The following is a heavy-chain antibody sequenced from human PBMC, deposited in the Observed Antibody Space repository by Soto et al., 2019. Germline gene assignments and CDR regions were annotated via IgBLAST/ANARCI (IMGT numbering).Heavy chain of an antibody. V-gene: IGHV4-31*03. Sequence: SETLSLTCSVSGDSMSSGAYYWSWIRQHPGKGLEWIAYIYHSGDTHYNPSLRSRITISVDTSKNQFSLKLTSVTDADTAVYYCASTYSGYLDNWGQGTLVTVSS. CDR1: GDSMSSGAYY. CDR3: ASTYSGYLDN. CDR2: IYHSGDT. D-gene: IGHD3-22*01. J-gene: IGHJ4*02.